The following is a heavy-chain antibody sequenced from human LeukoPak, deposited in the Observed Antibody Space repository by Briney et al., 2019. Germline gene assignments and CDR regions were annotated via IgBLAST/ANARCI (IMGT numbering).Heavy chain of an antibody. CDR2: INLNSGDT. V-gene: IGHV1-2*02. J-gene: IGHJ4*02. CDR1: GFTFTGYY. CDR3: AKDAVTVATPYFDF. D-gene: IGHD4-11*01. Sequence: ASVKVSCKTSGFTFTGYYVHWVRQAPGQGLEWMGWINLNSGDTTYAQNFQGRVAMTRDTSISTAYMELSRLISDDTAVYFCAKDAVTVATPYFDFWGQGTLVTVSS.